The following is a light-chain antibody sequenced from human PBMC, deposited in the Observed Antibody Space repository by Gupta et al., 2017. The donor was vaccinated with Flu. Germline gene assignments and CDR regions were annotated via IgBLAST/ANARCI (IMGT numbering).Light chain of an antibody. CDR1: QSVSDN. J-gene: IGKJ4*01. V-gene: IGKV3-15*01. Sequence: SPGTLSVSPGERATLSCRASQSVSDNLAWYQQRPGQAPRLLMYDASTRANGIPDRFSGSGSGXEFTLTXSSRQYEDFAVYYWQQDSEWHSFGXGTTVEIK. CDR3: QQDSEWHS. CDR2: DAS.